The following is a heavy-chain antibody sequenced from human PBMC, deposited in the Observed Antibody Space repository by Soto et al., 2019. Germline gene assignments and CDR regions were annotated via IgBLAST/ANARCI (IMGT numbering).Heavy chain of an antibody. CDR1: GFTVSSDW. Sequence: GGSLRLSCAASGFTVSSDWMHWVRQAPGKGLVWVSRITADGSSTTYADSVKGRFTISRDNAKNTLYLQMNSLRDEDTAFYCCARGRQGYFDYWGQGTLVTVSS. CDR2: ITADGSST. V-gene: IGHV3-74*01. CDR3: ARGRQGYFDY. J-gene: IGHJ4*02. D-gene: IGHD6-25*01.